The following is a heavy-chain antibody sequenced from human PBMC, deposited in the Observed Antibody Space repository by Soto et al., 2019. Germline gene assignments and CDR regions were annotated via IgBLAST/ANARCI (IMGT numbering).Heavy chain of an antibody. V-gene: IGHV1-18*01. CDR1: GYTFNSYG. J-gene: IGHJ6*02. Sequence: QVQLVQSGTEVKKPGASVKVSCKASGYTFNSYGISSVRQAPGQGLEWMGWISPYDDNTNYAQNLQGRVTMTTDTSTRTAYMELRSLRSDDTAVYYCARGGYYDSSGSRNYHYYGMDAWGQGTTVTVS. CDR3: ARGGYYDSSGSRNYHYYGMDA. D-gene: IGHD3-22*01. CDR2: ISPYDDNT.